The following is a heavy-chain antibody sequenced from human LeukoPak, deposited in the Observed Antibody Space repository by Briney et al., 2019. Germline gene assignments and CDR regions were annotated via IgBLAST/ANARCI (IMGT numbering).Heavy chain of an antibody. Sequence: GGSLRLSCAASGFSFTGCWMSWVRQTPGKGLEWVASIKQDGREKFYADSVQGRFTISRDNAKNSLYLQVNSLRAEDTAVYYCARVPGRTRYFDSWGQGILVTVSS. CDR1: GFSFTGCW. CDR2: IKQDGREK. V-gene: IGHV3-7*01. D-gene: IGHD1-26*01. J-gene: IGHJ4*02. CDR3: ARVPGRTRYFDS.